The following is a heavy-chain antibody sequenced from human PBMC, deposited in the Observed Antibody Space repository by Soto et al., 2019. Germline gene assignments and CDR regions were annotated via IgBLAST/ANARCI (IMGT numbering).Heavy chain of an antibody. CDR1: GFTFSNAW. J-gene: IGHJ4*02. V-gene: IGHV3-15*07. CDR3: TTGKVLQVVPAAMRDY. D-gene: IGHD2-2*01. Sequence: GGSLRLSCAASGFTFSNAWMNWVRQAPGKGLEWVGRIKSKTDGGTTDYAAPVKGRFTISRDDSKNTLYLKMNSLKTEDTAVYYCTTGKVLQVVPAAMRDYWGQGTLVTVSS. CDR2: IKSKTDGGTT.